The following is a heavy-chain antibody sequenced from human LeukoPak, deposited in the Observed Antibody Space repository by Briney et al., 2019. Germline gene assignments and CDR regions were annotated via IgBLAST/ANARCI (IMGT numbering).Heavy chain of an antibody. V-gene: IGHV4-39*07. J-gene: IGHJ4*02. CDR2: IFYSGST. CDR1: GGSISTSSYY. CDR3: ARYDVWGSYRAFDY. D-gene: IGHD3-16*02. Sequence: SETLSLTCTVSGGSISTSSYYWGWVRQPPGKGLEWIGNIFYSGSTYYNPSLKSRVTISVDTSKNQFSLKLSPVTAADTAVYYCARYDVWGSYRAFDYWGQGTLVTVSS.